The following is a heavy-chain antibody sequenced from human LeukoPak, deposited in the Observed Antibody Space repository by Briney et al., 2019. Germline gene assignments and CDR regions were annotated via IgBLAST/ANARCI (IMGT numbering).Heavy chain of an antibody. CDR3: AKDRGFGVFFQYYFDS. D-gene: IGHD3-10*01. V-gene: IGHV3-30*18. CDR2: ISYDGSNK. Sequence: GGSLRLSCAASGFTFTGYGMHWVRQAPGKGLEWVAVISYDGSNKYYADSVKGRFTISRDNSKNTLYLQMNSLSAEDTAVYYCAKDRGFGVFFQYYFDSWGQGTLVTVSS. J-gene: IGHJ4*02. CDR1: GFTFTGYG.